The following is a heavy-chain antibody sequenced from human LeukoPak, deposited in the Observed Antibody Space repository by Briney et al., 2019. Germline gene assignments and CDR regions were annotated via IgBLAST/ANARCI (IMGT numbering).Heavy chain of an antibody. D-gene: IGHD4-23*01. V-gene: IGHV1-69*04. Sequence: GASVKVSCKASGGTFSSYAISWVRQAPGQGLEWMGRIIPILGIANYAQKFQGRVTITADKSTSTAYMELSSLRSEDTAVYYCARVRADSVAPGFCFDYWGQGTLVTVSS. CDR3: ARVRADSVAPGFCFDY. CDR1: GGTFSSYA. J-gene: IGHJ4*02. CDR2: IIPILGIA.